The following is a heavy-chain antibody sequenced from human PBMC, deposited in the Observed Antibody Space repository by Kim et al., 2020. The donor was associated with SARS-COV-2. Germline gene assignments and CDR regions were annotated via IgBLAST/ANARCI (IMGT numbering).Heavy chain of an antibody. CDR2: IDGSGRVI. CDR1: GFTFSDSY. Sequence: GGSLRLSCVGSGFTFSDSYMSWIRQAPGKGLECVSYIDGSGRVISYADSVKGRFTISRDNAKNSLFLQMNSLRAEDSAVYYCARDPNRIDYWGQGTLVTVSP. V-gene: IGHV3-11*01. CDR3: ARDPNRIDY. J-gene: IGHJ4*02.